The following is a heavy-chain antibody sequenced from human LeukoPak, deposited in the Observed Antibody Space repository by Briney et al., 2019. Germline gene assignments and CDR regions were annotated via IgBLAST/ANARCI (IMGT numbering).Heavy chain of an antibody. CDR1: GYTLTELS. Sequence: PMASVKVSCKVSGYTLTELSMHWVRQAPGKGLEWMGGFDPEDGETIYAQKFQGRVTMTEDTSTDTAYMELSSLRSEDTAVYYCATAHRYLRYFDLWGRGTLVTVSS. D-gene: IGHD3-9*01. CDR3: ATAHRYLRYFDL. V-gene: IGHV1-24*01. J-gene: IGHJ2*01. CDR2: FDPEDGET.